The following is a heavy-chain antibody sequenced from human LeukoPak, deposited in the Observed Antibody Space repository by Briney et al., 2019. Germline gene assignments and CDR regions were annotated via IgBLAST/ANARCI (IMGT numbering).Heavy chain of an antibody. CDR1: GYTFTSYY. V-gene: IGHV1-46*01. CDR3: ARDESSSGPLYYFDY. J-gene: IGHJ4*02. D-gene: IGHD3-22*01. CDR2: INPSGGST. Sequence: ASVKVSCKASGYTFTSYYMHWVRQAPGQGLEWMGIINPSGGSTSYAQKFQGRVTMTRDTSTSTVYMELSSLRSEDRAVYYCARDESSSGPLYYFDYWGQGTLVTVSS.